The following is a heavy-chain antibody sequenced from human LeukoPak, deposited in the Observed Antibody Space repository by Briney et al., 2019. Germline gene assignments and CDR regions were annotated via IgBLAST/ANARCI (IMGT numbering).Heavy chain of an antibody. CDR1: GFTFSSYS. D-gene: IGHD6-13*01. J-gene: IGHJ4*02. CDR2: ISSSSSYL. CDR3: ARIAAAGFRATIYYFDY. V-gene: IGHV3-21*01. Sequence: PGGSLRLSCAASGFTFSSYSMNWVRQAPGKGLEWVSSISSSSSYLYYADSVKGRFTVSRDNAKNSLYLQMNSLRAEDTAVYHCARIAAAGFRATIYYFDYWGQGTLVTVSS.